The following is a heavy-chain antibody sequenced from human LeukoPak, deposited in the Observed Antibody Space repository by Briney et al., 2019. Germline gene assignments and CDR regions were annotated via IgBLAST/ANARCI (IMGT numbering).Heavy chain of an antibody. CDR3: AKVGNTYYDILTGSTLEWFDP. J-gene: IGHJ5*02. V-gene: IGHV3-23*01. D-gene: IGHD3-9*01. CDR1: GFTFSSYA. CDR2: IRGSGGST. Sequence: PGGSLRLSCAASGFTFSSYAMSWVRQAPGKGREWVSAIRGSGGSTYYADSVKGRFTISRDNSKNTLYLQMNSLRAEDTAVYYCAKVGNTYYDILTGSTLEWFDPWGQGTLVTVSS.